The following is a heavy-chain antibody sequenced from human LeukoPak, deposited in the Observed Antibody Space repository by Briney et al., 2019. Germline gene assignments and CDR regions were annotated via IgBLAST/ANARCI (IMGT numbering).Heavy chain of an antibody. Sequence: ASVKVSCKASGYTFTSYGISWVRQAPGQGLEWMGWISAYNGNTNYAQKLQGRVTMTTDTSTSTAYMELRSLRFDDTAIYYCAKDWHILTGRNCFDPWGQGNLVTVSS. D-gene: IGHD3-9*01. V-gene: IGHV1-18*01. CDR3: AKDWHILTGRNCFDP. CDR1: GYTFTSYG. CDR2: ISAYNGNT. J-gene: IGHJ5*02.